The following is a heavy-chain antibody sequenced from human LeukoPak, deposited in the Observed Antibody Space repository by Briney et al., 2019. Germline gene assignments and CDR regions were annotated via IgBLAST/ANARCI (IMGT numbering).Heavy chain of an antibody. CDR1: GYTFTGYY. CDR2: INPNSGGT. D-gene: IGHD1-26*01. V-gene: IGHV1-2*02. J-gene: IGHJ3*02. CDR3: ARHVGARDAFDI. Sequence: ASVKVSCKASGYTFTGYYMHWVRQAPGQGLEWMGWINPNSGGTNYAQKFQGRVTMTRDTSISTAYMELSRLRSDDTAVYYCARHVGARDAFDIWGQGTMVTVSS.